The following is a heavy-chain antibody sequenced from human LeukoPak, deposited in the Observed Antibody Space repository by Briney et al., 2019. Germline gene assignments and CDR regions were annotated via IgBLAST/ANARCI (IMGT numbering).Heavy chain of an antibody. CDR2: ISSSSSYI. J-gene: IGHJ6*03. CDR1: GFTFSSYS. Sequence: GGSLRLSCAASGFTFSSYSMNWVRQAPGKGLEWVSSISSSSSYIYYADSVKGRFTISRDNAKNSLYLRMNSLRAEDTAVYYCARELGSSWPRIYYYYYMDVWGKGTTVTVSS. CDR3: ARELGSSWPRIYYYYYMDV. V-gene: IGHV3-21*01. D-gene: IGHD6-13*01.